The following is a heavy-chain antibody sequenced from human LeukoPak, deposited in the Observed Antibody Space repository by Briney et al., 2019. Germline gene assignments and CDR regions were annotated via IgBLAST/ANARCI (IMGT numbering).Heavy chain of an antibody. CDR2: LSAYNENT. D-gene: IGHD5-12*01. CDR3: ARDYPQYRNRGYSGYGTFDY. Sequence: GASVKVSCKPSGYTFTKFGVSWLRQAPGQGLKWLGWLSAYNENTNYAQNFQGRVTLTTDTSTSTAYLELTSLRSDDTAVYFCARDYPQYRNRGYSGYGTFDYWGQGTLVTVSS. V-gene: IGHV1-18*01. CDR1: GYTFTKFG. J-gene: IGHJ4*02.